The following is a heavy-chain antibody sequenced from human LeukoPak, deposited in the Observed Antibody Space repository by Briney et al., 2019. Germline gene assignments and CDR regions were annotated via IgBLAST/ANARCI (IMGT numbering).Heavy chain of an antibody. D-gene: IGHD5-18*01. CDR2: IWYDGSNK. V-gene: IGHV3-33*01. J-gene: IGHJ4*02. CDR1: GFTFSSYG. Sequence: PGGSLRLSCAASGFTFSSYGMHWVRQAPGKGLEWVAVIWYDGSNKYYADSVKGRFTISRDNSKNTLYLQMNSLRAEDTAVYYCAREGDSYGYEYLDYWSQGTLVTVSA. CDR3: AREGDSYGYEYLDY.